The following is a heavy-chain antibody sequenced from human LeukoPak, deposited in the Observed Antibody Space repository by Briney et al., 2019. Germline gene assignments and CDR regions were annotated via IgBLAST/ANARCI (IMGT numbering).Heavy chain of an antibody. D-gene: IGHD6-13*01. J-gene: IGHJ4*02. Sequence: PGGSPRLSCAASGFTFSSFAMSWVRQAPGKGLEWVSVISGSGGNTYYADSVKGRSTISRDNSKNTLYLQMNSLRAEDTAVYYCAKGRARIAAASDYWGQGALVTVSS. CDR1: GFTFSSFA. V-gene: IGHV3-23*01. CDR3: AKGRARIAAASDY. CDR2: ISGSGGNT.